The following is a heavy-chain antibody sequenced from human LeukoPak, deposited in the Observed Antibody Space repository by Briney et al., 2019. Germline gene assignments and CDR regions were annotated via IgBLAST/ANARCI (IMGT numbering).Heavy chain of an antibody. CDR3: ARASYYSSSWLFDY. CDR1: GFTFSDYY. Sequence: GGSLRLSCAASGFTFSDYYMSWIRQAPGKGLEWVSYISSSGSTICYADSVKGRFTISRDNAKNSLYLQMNSLRAEDTAVYYCARASYYSSSWLFDYWGQGTLVTVSS. J-gene: IGHJ4*02. D-gene: IGHD6-13*01. V-gene: IGHV3-11*01. CDR2: ISSSGSTI.